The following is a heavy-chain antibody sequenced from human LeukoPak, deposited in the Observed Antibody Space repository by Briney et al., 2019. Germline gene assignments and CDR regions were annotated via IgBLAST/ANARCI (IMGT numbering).Heavy chain of an antibody. V-gene: IGHV6-1*01. J-gene: IGHJ4*02. Sequence: SQTLSLTCAISGDSVSNNGAAWNWIRQSPSRGLEWLGRTYYRSRYYTDYAESVKSRIIINPDTSKNQYSLQLKSVTPEDTAVYYCARDGPGDQGLDCWGQGTLVTVSS. D-gene: IGHD3-10*01. CDR1: GDSVSNNGAA. CDR2: TYYRSRYYT. CDR3: ARDGPGDQGLDC.